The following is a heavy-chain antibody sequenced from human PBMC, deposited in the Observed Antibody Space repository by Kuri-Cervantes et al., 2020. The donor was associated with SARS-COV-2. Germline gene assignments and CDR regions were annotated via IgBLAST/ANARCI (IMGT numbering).Heavy chain of an antibody. Sequence: ASVKVSCKVSGYTLTELSMHWVRQAPGKGLEWMGGFDPEDGETIYAQKFQGRVTMTEDTSTDTAYMELSSLRSEDTAVYYCARGDQWLVREDAFDIWGQGTMVTVSS. J-gene: IGHJ3*02. D-gene: IGHD6-19*01. CDR1: GYTLTELS. CDR2: FDPEDGET. CDR3: ARGDQWLVREDAFDI. V-gene: IGHV1-24*01.